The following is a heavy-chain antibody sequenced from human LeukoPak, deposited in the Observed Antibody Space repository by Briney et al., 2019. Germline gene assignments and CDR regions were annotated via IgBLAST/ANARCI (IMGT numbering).Heavy chain of an antibody. V-gene: IGHV3-23*01. Sequence: PGGSLRLSCAASGFTFSSYAMSWVRQAPGKGLEWVSAVSGSGGSTYYADSVKGGVTISRDNSKNTLYLQMNSLRAEDTAVYHCAKVPVVPAPPQWFDPWGQGTLVTVSS. CDR3: AKVPVVPAPPQWFDP. CDR1: GFTFSSYA. CDR2: VSGSGGST. J-gene: IGHJ5*02. D-gene: IGHD2-2*01.